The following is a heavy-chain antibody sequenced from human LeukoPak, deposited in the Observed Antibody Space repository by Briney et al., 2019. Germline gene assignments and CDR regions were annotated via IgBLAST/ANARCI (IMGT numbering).Heavy chain of an antibody. Sequence: GGSLRLSCAASGFSFSSYVMHWVRQAPGKGLQWVAFIRYDRSNKYYADSVKGRLTISRDNSKNTLYLQMNSLRPEDTAVYYCAKDPRAHSYGWSWRYFDYWGQGTLVTVSS. CDR2: IRYDRSNK. CDR3: AKDPRAHSYGWSWRYFDY. J-gene: IGHJ4*02. D-gene: IGHD5-18*01. V-gene: IGHV3-30*02. CDR1: GFSFSSYV.